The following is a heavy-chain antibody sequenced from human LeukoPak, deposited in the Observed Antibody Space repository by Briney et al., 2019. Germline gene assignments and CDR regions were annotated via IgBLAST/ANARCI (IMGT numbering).Heavy chain of an antibody. D-gene: IGHD2-21*02. V-gene: IGHV3-9*01. Sequence: PGGSLRLSCAASGFTFDDYAMHWVRQAPGKGLEWVSGISWNSGSIGYADSVKGRFTISRDNAKNSLYLQMNSLRAEDTAVYYCAKDRAIVVVTATDDYWGQGTLVTVSS. CDR3: AKDRAIVVVTATDDY. CDR2: ISWNSGSI. CDR1: GFTFDDYA. J-gene: IGHJ4*02.